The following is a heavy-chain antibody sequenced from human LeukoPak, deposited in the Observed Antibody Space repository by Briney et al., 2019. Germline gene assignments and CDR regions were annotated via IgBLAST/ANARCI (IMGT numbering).Heavy chain of an antibody. CDR1: GFTFSSYW. D-gene: IGHD4-17*01. CDR3: VRQAVSGDSGIAY. Sequence: PGGSLRLSCAASGFTFSSYWMHWVRQAPGKGLEWVSRINPDGSYSKYADSVKGRFTMSRDNAKSMVYLQMDGLRAEDTAVFSCVRQAVSGDSGIAYWGRGVLSPSPQ. CDR2: INPDGSYS. V-gene: IGHV3-74*01. J-gene: IGHJ4*02.